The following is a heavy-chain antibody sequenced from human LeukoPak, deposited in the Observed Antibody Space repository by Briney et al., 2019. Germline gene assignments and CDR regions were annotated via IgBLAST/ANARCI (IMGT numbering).Heavy chain of an antibody. CDR1: GFTFSSYA. V-gene: IGHV3-30-3*01. CDR3: ARYCSSTSCYLDYYYGMDV. CDR2: ISYDESNK. Sequence: PGRSLRLSCAASGFTFSSYAMHWVRQAPGKGLEWVAVISYDESNKYYADSVKGRFTISRDNSKNTLYLQMNSLRAEDTAVYYCARYCSSTSCYLDYYYGMDVWGQGTTVTVSS. J-gene: IGHJ6*02. D-gene: IGHD2-2*01.